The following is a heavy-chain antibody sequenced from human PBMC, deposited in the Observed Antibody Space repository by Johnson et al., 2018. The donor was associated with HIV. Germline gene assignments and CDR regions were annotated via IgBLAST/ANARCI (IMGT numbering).Heavy chain of an antibody. CDR3: ARGQGGIQLWFDGFDI. V-gene: IGHV3-20*04. Sequence: VQLVESGGGVARPGGSLRLSCAASGFTFDDYGMSWVRQAPGKGLEWVSGINWNGGDTAYAGSVKGRFTISRDNAKSSLYLQMNSLRVEDTAFYYCARGQGGIQLWFDGFDIWGQGTMVTVSS. D-gene: IGHD5-18*01. J-gene: IGHJ3*02. CDR2: INWNGGDT. CDR1: GFTFDDYG.